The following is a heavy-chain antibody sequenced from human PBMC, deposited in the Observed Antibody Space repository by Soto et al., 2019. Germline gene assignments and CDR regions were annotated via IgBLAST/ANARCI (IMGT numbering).Heavy chain of an antibody. CDR2: ISATGGNI. CDR1: GFTFSDYA. Sequence: GGSLRLSCVASGFTFSDYAMTWVRQAPGKGLEWVATISATGGNIEYTDTLKGRFTISRDNSKNTLYLQLNGLTSDDTAVHYCAKVAGGLGYFDLWGRGTLVTVSS. V-gene: IGHV3-23*01. CDR3: AKVAGGLGYFDL. J-gene: IGHJ2*01. D-gene: IGHD3-16*01.